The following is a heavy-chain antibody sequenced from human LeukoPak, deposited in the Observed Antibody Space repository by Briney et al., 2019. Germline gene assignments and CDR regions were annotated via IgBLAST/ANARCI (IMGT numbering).Heavy chain of an antibody. CDR2: VNSNSGGT. CDR1: GYRFSDYY. Sequence: ASVKVSCKASGYRFSDYYMHWVRQGPGQGLEWMGWVNSNSGGTHFAQQFEGRVTMTRDTTISTAYMELSRLRSDDTAVYYCARDSTFDYWGQGTLVTVSS. J-gene: IGHJ4*02. CDR3: ARDSTFDY. V-gene: IGHV1-2*02.